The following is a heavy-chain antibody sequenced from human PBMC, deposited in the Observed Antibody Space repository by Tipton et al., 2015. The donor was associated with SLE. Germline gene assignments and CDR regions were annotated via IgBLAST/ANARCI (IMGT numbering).Heavy chain of an antibody. CDR1: GGSISSSTSY. J-gene: IGHJ4*02. CDR2: IYYSGTT. CDR3: ARDPVDRGAFDI. V-gene: IGHV4-39*07. D-gene: IGHD5-12*01. Sequence: GLVKPSETLSLTCTVSGGSISSSTSYWGWIRQPPGKGPEWIGNIYYSGTTYYNPSLKSRVSISVDTSKNQFSLKMRSVTAADTAVYYCARDPVDRGAFDIWGQGTLVTVSS.